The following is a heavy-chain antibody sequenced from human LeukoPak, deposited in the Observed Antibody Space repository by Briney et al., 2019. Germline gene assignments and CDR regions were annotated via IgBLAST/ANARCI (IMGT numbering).Heavy chain of an antibody. J-gene: IGHJ4*02. Sequence: VGSLRLSCAASGFTFSDYYMSWIRQAPGKGLEWVSVIYSGGSTYYADSVKGRFTISRDNAKNSLYLQMNSLRAEDTAVYYCATLRRDSSGYYPPIDYWGQGTLVTVSS. CDR1: GFTFSDYY. V-gene: IGHV3-69-1*02. D-gene: IGHD3-22*01. CDR3: ATLRRDSSGYYPPIDY. CDR2: IYSGGST.